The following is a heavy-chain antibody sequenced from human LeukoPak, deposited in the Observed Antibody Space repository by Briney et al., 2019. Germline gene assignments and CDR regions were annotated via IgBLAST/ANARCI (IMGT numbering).Heavy chain of an antibody. CDR1: GFTFSSYV. Sequence: GGSLRLSCAASGFTFSSYVMSWVRQAPGKGLEWVSLISSSGSYIYYADSVKGRFTISRDNTKNSLYLQMNSLRAEDTAVYYCASQSGYWGQGTLVTVSS. J-gene: IGHJ4*02. D-gene: IGHD6-25*01. CDR2: ISSSGSYI. CDR3: ASQSGY. V-gene: IGHV3-21*01.